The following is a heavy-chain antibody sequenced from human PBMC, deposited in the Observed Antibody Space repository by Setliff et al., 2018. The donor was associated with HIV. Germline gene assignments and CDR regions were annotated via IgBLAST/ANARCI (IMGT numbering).Heavy chain of an antibody. V-gene: IGHV1-2*02. D-gene: IGHD2-8*01. Sequence: ASVKVSCKASGYTFTGYYMHWVRQAPGQGLEWMGCINLNTGNTNYAQKFQGRVIVTRDTSTSTVYMELSSLRSEDSAVYYCARSIYEWGAFDIWGQGTMVTVSS. CDR3: ARSIYEWGAFDI. J-gene: IGHJ3*02. CDR2: INLNTGNT. CDR1: GYTFTGYY.